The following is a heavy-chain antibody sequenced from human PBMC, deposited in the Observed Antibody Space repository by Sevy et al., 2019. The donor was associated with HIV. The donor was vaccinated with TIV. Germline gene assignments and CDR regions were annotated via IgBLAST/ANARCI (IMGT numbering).Heavy chain of an antibody. CDR3: ARESGPFDSFDY. D-gene: IGHD3-3*01. V-gene: IGHV3-33*01. J-gene: IGHJ4*02. Sequence: GGSLRLSCVASGFTFSTYGMHWVRQAPGKGLEWVAVIWYNGINKYYADSVKGRFTIFRDNSRNTLDLQMNSLTVEDTAFYYCARESGPFDSFDYWGQGTMVTVSS. CDR2: IWYNGINK. CDR1: GFTFSTYG.